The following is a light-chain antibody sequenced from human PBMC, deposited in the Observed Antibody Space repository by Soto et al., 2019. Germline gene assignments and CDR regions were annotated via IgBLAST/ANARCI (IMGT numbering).Light chain of an antibody. CDR3: QQRSNWPLLT. CDR1: QSVSSY. Sequence: EIVLTQSPATLSLSPGERATLSCRASQSVSSYLAWYQQKPGQAPRLLIYDASNRATGIPARFSGSGSGTDFTLTISSLEPEDCAVYYCQQRSNWPLLTVGGGTKVESK. V-gene: IGKV3-11*01. CDR2: DAS. J-gene: IGKJ4*01.